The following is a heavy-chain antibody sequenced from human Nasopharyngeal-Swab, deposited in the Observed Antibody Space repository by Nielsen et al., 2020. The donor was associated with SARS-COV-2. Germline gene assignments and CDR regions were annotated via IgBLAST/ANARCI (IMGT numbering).Heavy chain of an antibody. CDR2: IKQDGSEK. CDR3: ARDRIPWYYYDSSGYSAGDY. J-gene: IGHJ4*02. Sequence: VRQAPGKGLEWVANIKQDGSEKYYVDSVKGRFTISRDNAKNSLYLQMNSLRAEDTAVYYCARDRIPWYYYDSSGYSAGDYWGQGTLVTVSS. V-gene: IGHV3-7*01. D-gene: IGHD3-22*01.